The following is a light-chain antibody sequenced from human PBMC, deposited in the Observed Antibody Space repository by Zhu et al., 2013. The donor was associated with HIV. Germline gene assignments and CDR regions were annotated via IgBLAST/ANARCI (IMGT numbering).Light chain of an antibody. CDR2: DAS. J-gene: IGKJ5*01. CDR1: QTVSYRH. V-gene: IGKV3-15*01. Sequence: EIVLMQSPGSLSLSRGESATLSCRASQTVSYRHIAWYHQKPGQPPRLLIYDASIRATGIPARFSGSGSGTEFTLTISSLQSEDFAVYFCQQSHNWPPMTFGQGTRLEIK. CDR3: QQSHNWPPMT.